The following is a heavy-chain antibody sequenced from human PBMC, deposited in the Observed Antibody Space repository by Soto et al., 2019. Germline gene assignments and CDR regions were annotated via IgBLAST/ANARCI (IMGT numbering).Heavy chain of an antibody. V-gene: IGHV4-39*07. D-gene: IGHD3-3*01. CDR2: IYYSGST. CDR3: AREGVEGNAFDI. Sequence: SETLSLTCTVSGGSISSSSYYWGWIRQPPGKGLEWIGSIYYSGSTYYNPSLKSRVTISVDTSKNQFSLKLSSVTAADTAVYYCAREGVEGNAFDIWGQGTMVTVSS. CDR1: GGSISSSSYY. J-gene: IGHJ3*02.